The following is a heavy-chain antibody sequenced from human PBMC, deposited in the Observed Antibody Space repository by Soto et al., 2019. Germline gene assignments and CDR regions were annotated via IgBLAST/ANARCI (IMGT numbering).Heavy chain of an antibody. CDR1: GDSISDYY. Sequence: ETLSLTCPVSGDSISDYYWSWIRQPPGKGLEWIGYIYHSGSTYYNPSLKSRVTISLDASKIQFSLKLNSVTAADTDVYYCARASRNYFAYWGQGTLVTVYS. V-gene: IGHV4-59*01. CDR3: ARASRNYFAY. J-gene: IGHJ4*02. CDR2: IYHSGST.